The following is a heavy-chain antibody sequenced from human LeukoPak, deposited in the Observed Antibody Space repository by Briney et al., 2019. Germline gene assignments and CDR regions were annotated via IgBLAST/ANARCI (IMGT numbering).Heavy chain of an antibody. Sequence: NASETLSLTCTVSGGSISSYYWSWIRQPPGKGLEWIGYIYTSGSTNYNPSLKSRVTISVDTSKNQFSLKLSSVTAADTAVYYCARGRYCSADICSGGDAFDIWGQGTMVSVSS. CDR1: GGSISSYY. J-gene: IGHJ3*02. D-gene: IGHD2-15*01. V-gene: IGHV4-4*09. CDR2: IYTSGST. CDR3: ARGRYCSADICSGGDAFDI.